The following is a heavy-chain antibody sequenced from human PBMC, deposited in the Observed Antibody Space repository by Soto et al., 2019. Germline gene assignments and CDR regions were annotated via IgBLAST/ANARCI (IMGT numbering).Heavy chain of an antibody. D-gene: IGHD6-19*01. Sequence: GGSLRLSCAASGFAFDDYAMHWVRQTPGKGLEWVSGISWNSGSIGYADSVKGRFTISRDNAKNSLYLQMNSLRAEDTAVYYCATKTVAGRVHWGQGTLVTVSS. J-gene: IGHJ1*01. V-gene: IGHV3-9*01. CDR3: ATKTVAGRVH. CDR2: ISWNSGSI. CDR1: GFAFDDYA.